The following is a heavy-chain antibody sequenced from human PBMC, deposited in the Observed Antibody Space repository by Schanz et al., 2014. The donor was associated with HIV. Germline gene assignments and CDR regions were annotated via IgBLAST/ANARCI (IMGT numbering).Heavy chain of an antibody. D-gene: IGHD5-18*01. CDR1: GFSFLRYE. Sequence: EVQLLESGGGLVQPGGSLRISCVASGFSFLRYEMSWVRQAPGKGLEWVSSISESGGRTYYADSVKGRFTISRDNTKNSLYLQMNSLRAEDTAVYFCAKSNGGDTAVVQYYFDYWGQGTLVSVSS. CDR3: AKSNGGDTAVVQYYFDY. V-gene: IGHV3-23*01. J-gene: IGHJ4*02. CDR2: ISESGGRT.